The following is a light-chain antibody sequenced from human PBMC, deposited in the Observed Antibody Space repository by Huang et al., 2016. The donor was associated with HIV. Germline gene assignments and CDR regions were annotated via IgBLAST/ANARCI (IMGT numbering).Light chain of an antibody. CDR3: QQYNFWRT. CDR2: DTS. J-gene: IGKJ2*01. V-gene: IGKV3-15*01. Sequence: EIVMTQSPATLSVSPGARATLSCRASQSVSSSLAWYQQKPCQAPSLLIYDTSTRATGVPARFSGSGSGTEFTLTIGSLHSEDSAIYYCQQYNFWRTFGQGTKLEI. CDR1: QSVSSS.